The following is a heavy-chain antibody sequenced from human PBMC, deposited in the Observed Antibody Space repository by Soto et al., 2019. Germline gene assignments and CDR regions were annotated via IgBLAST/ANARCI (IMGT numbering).Heavy chain of an antibody. CDR1: GGSISSGGDY. Sequence: QVQLQESGPGLVKPSQTLSLTCTVSGGSISSGGDYWSWIRQHPGKGLEWIGYTYYSGSTYYNPSLKSRSTISVDTSKNQFSLKLSSVTAADTAVYCCARDLGGDMVATIRYFDLGGRGTLVTVPS. CDR3: ARDLGGDMVATIRYFDL. J-gene: IGHJ2*01. V-gene: IGHV4-31*03. D-gene: IGHD5-12*01. CDR2: TYYSGST.